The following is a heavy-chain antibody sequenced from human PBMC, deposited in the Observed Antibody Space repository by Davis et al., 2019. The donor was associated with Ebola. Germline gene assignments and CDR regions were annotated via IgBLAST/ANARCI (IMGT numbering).Heavy chain of an antibody. V-gene: IGHV1-69*06. D-gene: IGHD2-2*02. Sequence: AASVKVSCKASGGTFSSYAISWVRQAPGQGLEWMGGIIPIFGTANYAQKFQGRVTITADKSTSTAYMELSSLRSEDTAVYYCATDNTLWYYYYGMDVWGQGTTVTVSS. CDR1: GGTFSSYA. CDR3: ATDNTLWYYYYGMDV. J-gene: IGHJ6*02. CDR2: IIPIFGTA.